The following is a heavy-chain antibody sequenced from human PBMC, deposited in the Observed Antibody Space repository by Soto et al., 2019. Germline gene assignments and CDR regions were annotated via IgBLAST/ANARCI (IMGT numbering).Heavy chain of an antibody. CDR2: IIPMFDST. Sequence: SVKVSCKAFGGTFSSYAICWVRQAPGQGLEWMGGIIPMFDSTNYAQKFQGRVTITADESTSTAFMELSSLRSEDTAVYYCARRVVVTSVRDIAYYFYGLDVWGEGTTVTV. CDR1: GGTFSSYA. V-gene: IGHV1-69*13. D-gene: IGHD2-21*02. J-gene: IGHJ6*02. CDR3: ARRVVVTSVRDIAYYFYGLDV.